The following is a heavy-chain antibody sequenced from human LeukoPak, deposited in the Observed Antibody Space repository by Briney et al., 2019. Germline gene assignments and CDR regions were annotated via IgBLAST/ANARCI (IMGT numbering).Heavy chain of an antibody. Sequence: ASVKVSCKASGYTFTSYGISWVRQAPGQGLEWMGWISAYNGNTNYAQKLQGRVTMTTDTSTSTAYMELRSLRSDDTAVYYCARHTNLDYGDYAGFDYWGQGTLVTVSS. CDR2: ISAYNGNT. CDR1: GYTFTSYG. CDR3: ARHTNLDYGDYAGFDY. V-gene: IGHV1-18*01. J-gene: IGHJ4*02. D-gene: IGHD4-17*01.